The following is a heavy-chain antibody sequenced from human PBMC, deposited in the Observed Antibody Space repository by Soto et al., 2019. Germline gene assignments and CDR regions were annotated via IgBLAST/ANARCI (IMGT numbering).Heavy chain of an antibody. CDR2: FDPEDGET. V-gene: IGHV1-24*01. D-gene: IGHD3-22*01. CDR1: GYAHTELS. CDR3: ATAGYYDSSGYYFFDP. J-gene: IGHJ5*02. Sequence: ASVKLSCKVSGYAHTELSMYWVRQAPGKGLEWMGGFDPEDGETIYAQKFQGRVTMTEDTSTDTAYMELSSLRSEDTAVYYCATAGYYDSSGYYFFDPWGQGTLVTVSS.